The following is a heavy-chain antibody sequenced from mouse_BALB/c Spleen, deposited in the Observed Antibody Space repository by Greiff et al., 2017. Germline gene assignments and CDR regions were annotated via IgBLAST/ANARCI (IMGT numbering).Heavy chain of an antibody. CDR2: ISSGGGST. D-gene: IGHD2-14*01. CDR3: ERVNRYDAMDY. CDR1: GFAFSSYD. Sequence: EVQGVESGAGLVKPGGSLKLSCSASGFAFSSYDMSWVRHTPEKRPEWVAYISSGGGSTYYPDTVKGRFTISRDNAKNTLYLQMSSLKSEDTAMYDCERVNRYDAMDYWGEGASVTVAA. V-gene: IGHV5-12-1*01. J-gene: IGHJ4*01.